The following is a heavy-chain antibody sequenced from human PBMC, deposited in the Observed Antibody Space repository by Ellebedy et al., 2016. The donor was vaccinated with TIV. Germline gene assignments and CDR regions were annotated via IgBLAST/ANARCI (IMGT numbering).Heavy chain of an antibody. D-gene: IGHD1-1*01. V-gene: IGHV3-30*18. CDR1: EFTFNTYG. Sequence: GESLKISCAASEFTFNTYGMNWVRQAPGKGLGWVALISSDGSSKSYADSVKGRFTISRDNSKNTLYLQMNSLREGDTAVYYCAKRYRSYFDYWGQGTLVTVSS. J-gene: IGHJ4*02. CDR3: AKRYRSYFDY. CDR2: ISSDGSSK.